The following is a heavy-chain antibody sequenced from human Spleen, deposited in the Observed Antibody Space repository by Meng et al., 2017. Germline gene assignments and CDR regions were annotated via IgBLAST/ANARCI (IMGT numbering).Heavy chain of an antibody. Sequence: QGQLQQWGAGLWKPSETLSLTCAVYGGSFSGYYWSWIRQPPGKGLEWIGEINHSGSTNYNPSLKSRVTISVDTSQNNLSLKLSSVTAADSAVYYCARGPTTMAHDFDYWGQGTLVTVSS. CDR1: GGSFSGYY. D-gene: IGHD4-11*01. CDR3: ARGPTTMAHDFDY. V-gene: IGHV4-34*01. J-gene: IGHJ4*02. CDR2: INHSGST.